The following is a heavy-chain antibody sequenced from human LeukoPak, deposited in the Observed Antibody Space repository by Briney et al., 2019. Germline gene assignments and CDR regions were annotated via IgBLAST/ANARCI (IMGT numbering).Heavy chain of an antibody. J-gene: IGHJ4*02. V-gene: IGHV3-66*01. CDR3: ASRARYYDSSGYYGHHY. D-gene: IGHD3-22*01. Sequence: GALRLSCAASGFTVSSNHMSWVRQAPGKGLEWVSIIYSGGSTYYADSVKGRFTISRDNAKNSLYLQMNSLRAEDTAVYYCASRARYYDSSGYYGHHYWGQGTLVTVSS. CDR1: GFTVSSNH. CDR2: IYSGGST.